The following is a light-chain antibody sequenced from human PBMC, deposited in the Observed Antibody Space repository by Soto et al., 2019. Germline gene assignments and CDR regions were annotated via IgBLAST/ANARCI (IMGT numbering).Light chain of an antibody. CDR3: QLCQNWPPLT. CDR1: QRVNTY. J-gene: IGKJ4*01. V-gene: IGKV3-11*01. Sequence: VLTQSPATLSLSRGERATLSCRASQRVNTYLAWYQQRPGPAPRLLIYDASNRAAGIPARFSGSGSGTDFTLTISSLEPEDFAVYYCQLCQNWPPLTFGGGSVVEIK. CDR2: DAS.